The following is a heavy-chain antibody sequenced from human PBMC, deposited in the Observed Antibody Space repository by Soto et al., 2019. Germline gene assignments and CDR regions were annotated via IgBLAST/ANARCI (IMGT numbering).Heavy chain of an antibody. Sequence: QLQLQESGPGLGKPSETLSLTCTVSGASINSSLYYWDWIRQSPGKGLEWIGSFSYSGSTYYNPSLKCRVTISVDTSKNQFSLKLISVTAADTAVYYCARQSTLVIYGMDVWGQGTTVIVSS. CDR3: ARQSTLVIYGMDV. J-gene: IGHJ6*02. D-gene: IGHD3-9*01. CDR1: GASINSSLYY. V-gene: IGHV4-39*01. CDR2: FSYSGST.